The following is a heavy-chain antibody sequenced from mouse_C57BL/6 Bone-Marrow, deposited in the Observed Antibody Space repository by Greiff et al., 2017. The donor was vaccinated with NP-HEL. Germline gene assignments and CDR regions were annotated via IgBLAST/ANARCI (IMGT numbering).Heavy chain of an antibody. D-gene: IGHD2-3*01. CDR2: IDPENGDT. J-gene: IGHJ2*01. CDR1: GFNIKDDY. V-gene: IGHV14-4*01. Sequence: VQLQQSGAELVRPGASVKLSCTASGFNIKDDYMHWVKQRPEQGLEWIGWIDPENGDTEYASKFQGKATITADTYSNTAYLQLSSLTSEDTAVYYCTTWWWLLPYYFDYWGQGTTLTVSS. CDR3: TTWWWLLPYYFDY.